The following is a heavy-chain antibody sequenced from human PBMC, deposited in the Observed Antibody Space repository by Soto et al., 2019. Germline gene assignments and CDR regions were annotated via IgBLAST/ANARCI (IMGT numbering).Heavy chain of an antibody. CDR2: ISRGSRTI. CDR3: VREGGDLRGSGVFDY. D-gene: IGHD3-3*01. CDR1: GFTVSSNY. Sequence: GGSLRLSCAASGFTVSSNYMNWVRQVPGKGLEWLAYISRGSRTIFYADSVKGRFTISRDNDNNSLFFQMNSLRPQDTAVYYCVREGGDLRGSGVFDYWGRGTRVTVSS. J-gene: IGHJ4*02. V-gene: IGHV3-48*04.